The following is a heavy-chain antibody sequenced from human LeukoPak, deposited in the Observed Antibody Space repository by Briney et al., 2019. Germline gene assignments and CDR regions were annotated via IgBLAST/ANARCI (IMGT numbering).Heavy chain of an antibody. CDR3: ARETYYGSGSYSEGSIDY. J-gene: IGHJ4*02. Sequence: PSETLSLTCTVSGGSISSYYWGWIRQPPGKGLEWIGSIYYSGSTYYNPSLKSRVTISVDTSKNQFSLKLSSVTAADTAVYYCARETYYGSGSYSEGSIDYWGQGTLVTVSS. D-gene: IGHD3-10*01. V-gene: IGHV4-39*07. CDR1: GGSISSYY. CDR2: IYYSGST.